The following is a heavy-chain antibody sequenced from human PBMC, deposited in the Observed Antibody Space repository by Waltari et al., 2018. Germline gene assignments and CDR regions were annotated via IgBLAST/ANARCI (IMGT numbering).Heavy chain of an antibody. CDR1: GYSFTSVG. V-gene: IGHV1-18*04. D-gene: IGHD1-20*01. Sequence: QVQLLQSGAEVKEPGASVKVSCRASGYSFTSVGLSGVRLAPGQGLEWVGWGSPPNGKTHCAHKFQDRVTMTTDTSTSTAYMELRSLRFDDTAVYFCATDNLNAFHNWGQGTLVTVSS. CDR3: ATDNLNAFHN. CDR2: GSPPNGKT. J-gene: IGHJ4*02.